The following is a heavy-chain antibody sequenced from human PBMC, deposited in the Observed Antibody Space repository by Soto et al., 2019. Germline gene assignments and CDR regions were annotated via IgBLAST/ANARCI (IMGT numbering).Heavy chain of an antibody. CDR3: ARRTYYYDSSGYYRYWYFDL. J-gene: IGHJ2*01. V-gene: IGHV3-72*01. D-gene: IGHD3-22*01. Sequence: EVQLVESGGGLVQPGGSLRLSCAASGFTFSEHYMDWVRQAPGKGLEWVGRTRNKANSYTTEYAASVKGRFTISRDDSKNSLYLQMNSLKTEDTAVYYCARRTYYYDSSGYYRYWYFDLWGRGTLVTVSS. CDR1: GFTFSEHY. CDR2: TRNKANSYTT.